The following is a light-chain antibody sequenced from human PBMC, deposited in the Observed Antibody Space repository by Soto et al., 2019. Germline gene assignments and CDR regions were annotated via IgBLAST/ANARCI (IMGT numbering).Light chain of an antibody. V-gene: IGKV1-39*01. Sequence: DIQMTQSPSSLSASIGDKVTITCRASQSISGYLNWYQQELGRAPKLLIYAASNLQSGVPSRFSGSGFGTDFPLTISSLQPEDFATYFCQQSYRTPLTFGQGTKVEI. CDR3: QQSYRTPLT. CDR1: QSISGY. J-gene: IGKJ1*01. CDR2: AAS.